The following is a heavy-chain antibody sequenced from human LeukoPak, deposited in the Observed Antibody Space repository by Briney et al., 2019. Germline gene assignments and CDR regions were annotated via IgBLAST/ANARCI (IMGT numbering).Heavy chain of an antibody. CDR2: INPNSGGT. CDR3: ARERQQLKEGFDY. Sequence: ASVKVSCKASGYTFTGYYMHWVRQAPGQGLEWMGWINPNSGGTNYAQKFQGWVTMTRDTSISTAYMELSRLRSDDTAVYYCARERQQLKEGFDYWGQGTLVTVSS. CDR1: GYTFTGYY. V-gene: IGHV1-2*04. J-gene: IGHJ4*02. D-gene: IGHD6-13*01.